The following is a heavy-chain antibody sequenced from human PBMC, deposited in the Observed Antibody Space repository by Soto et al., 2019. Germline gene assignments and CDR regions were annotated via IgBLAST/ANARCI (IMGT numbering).Heavy chain of an antibody. J-gene: IGHJ4*02. CDR2: IYWDDDK. V-gene: IGHV2-5*02. Sequence: QITLKESGPTLVKPTQTLTLTCTFSGFTLSTSGVGVGWIRQPPGKALEWLALIYWDDDKRYSPSLKSRLTITKDTSKNQVVLTMTNMDPVDTATYYCAHRPSYCSGGSCYSGFDYWGQGTLVTVSS. CDR1: GFTLSTSGVG. D-gene: IGHD2-15*01. CDR3: AHRPSYCSGGSCYSGFDY.